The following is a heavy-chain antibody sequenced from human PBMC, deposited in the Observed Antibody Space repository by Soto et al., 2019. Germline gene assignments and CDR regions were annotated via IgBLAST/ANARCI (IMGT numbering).Heavy chain of an antibody. CDR2: IYYSGST. D-gene: IGHD1-1*01. CDR1: GGSISSYY. J-gene: IGHJ4*02. V-gene: IGHV4-59*08. CDR3: ARHGTFWEHDY. Sequence: SETLSLTCTVSGGSISSYYWSWIRQPPGKGLEWIGYIYYSGSTNYNPSLKSRVTISLDTSKNQFSLRLSSVTAADTAVYYCARHGTFWEHDYWGQGTLVTVS.